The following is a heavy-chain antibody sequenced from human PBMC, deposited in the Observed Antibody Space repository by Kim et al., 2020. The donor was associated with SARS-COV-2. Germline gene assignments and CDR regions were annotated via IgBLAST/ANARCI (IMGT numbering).Heavy chain of an antibody. CDR2: ISYDGSNK. J-gene: IGHJ6*02. V-gene: IGHV3-30*18. Sequence: GGSLRLSCAASGFTFSSYGMHWVRQAPGKGLEWVAVISYDGSNKYYADSVKGRFTISRDNSKNTLYLQMNSLRAEDTAVYYCAKDGGELAAAGTYYGMDVWGQGTTVTVSS. CDR1: GFTFSSYG. D-gene: IGHD6-13*01. CDR3: AKDGGELAAAGTYYGMDV.